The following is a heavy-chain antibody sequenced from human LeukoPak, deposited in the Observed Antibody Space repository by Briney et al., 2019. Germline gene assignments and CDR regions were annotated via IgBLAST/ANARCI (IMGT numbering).Heavy chain of an antibody. CDR1: GGSFSGYY. D-gene: IGHD2-21*02. Sequence: SETLSLTCAVYGGSFSGYYWSWIRQPPGKGLEWIGEINHSGSTNYNPSLKSRVTISVDTSKNQFSLKLSSVTAADTAAYYCARGAYCGGDCYLVAFDIWGQGTMVTVSS. CDR3: ARGAYCGGDCYLVAFDI. CDR2: INHSGST. J-gene: IGHJ3*02. V-gene: IGHV4-34*01.